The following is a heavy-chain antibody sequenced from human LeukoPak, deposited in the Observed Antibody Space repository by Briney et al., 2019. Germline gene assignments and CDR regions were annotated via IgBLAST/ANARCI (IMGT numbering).Heavy chain of an antibody. CDR1: GFTFSSYA. V-gene: IGHV3-30-3*02. CDR2: ISYDGSNK. CDR3: AKPLGDYGGIYGMDV. J-gene: IGHJ6*02. Sequence: GGSLRLSCAASGFTFSSYAMHWVRQAPGKGLEWVAVISYDGSNKYYADSVKGRFTISRDNSKNTLYLQMNSLRAEDTAVYYCAKPLGDYGGIYGMDVWGQGTTVTVSS. D-gene: IGHD4-23*01.